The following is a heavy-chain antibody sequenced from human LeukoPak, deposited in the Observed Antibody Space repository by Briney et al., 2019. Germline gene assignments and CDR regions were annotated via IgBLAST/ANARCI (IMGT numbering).Heavy chain of an antibody. D-gene: IGHD2-2*01. Sequence: PGGSLRLSCAASGSTFSSYSMNWVRQAPGKGLEWVSSISSSSSYIYYADSVKGRFTISRDNAKNSLYLQMNSLRAEDTAVYYCARDSVVPAEVDYWGQGTLVTVSS. CDR2: ISSSSSYI. CDR3: ARDSVVPAEVDY. CDR1: GSTFSSYS. V-gene: IGHV3-21*01. J-gene: IGHJ4*02.